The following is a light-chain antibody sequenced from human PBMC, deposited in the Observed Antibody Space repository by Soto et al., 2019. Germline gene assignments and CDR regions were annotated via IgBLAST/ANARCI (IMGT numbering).Light chain of an antibody. CDR3: QSYDNSLTGLHV. V-gene: IGLV1-40*01. J-gene: IGLJ1*01. Sequence: QSVLTQPPSVSGAPGQRVTISCTGSSSNIGAGYDVHWYQHLPGTAPKLLLYGNNYRPSGVPDRFSGSKSGTSAALAITGLQADDEADYHCQSYDNSLTGLHVFGTGSKLTVL. CDR2: GNN. CDR1: SSNIGAGYD.